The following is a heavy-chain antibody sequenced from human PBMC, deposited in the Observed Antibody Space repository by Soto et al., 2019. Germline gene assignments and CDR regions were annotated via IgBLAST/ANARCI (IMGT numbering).Heavy chain of an antibody. Sequence: PGGSLRLSCAASGFTFSSFQMSWVRQAPGKGLEWISYISTGGSTIYYVDSVKGRFTISRDNAKNSPYLQMNSLRAEDTAVYYCARSPKGAAADSEGFDYWGQGTLVTVSS. CDR2: ISTGGSTI. V-gene: IGHV3-48*03. CDR3: ARSPKGAAADSEGFDY. J-gene: IGHJ4*02. CDR1: GFTFSSFQ. D-gene: IGHD6-13*01.